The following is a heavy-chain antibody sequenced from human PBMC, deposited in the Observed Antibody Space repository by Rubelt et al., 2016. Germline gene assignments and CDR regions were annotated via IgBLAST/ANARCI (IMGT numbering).Heavy chain of an antibody. J-gene: IGHJ4*02. CDR3: GRGNSWYPL. CDR2: IDPSDSYI. V-gene: IGHV5-10-1*03. CDR1: GYNFTTYW. D-gene: IGHD6-13*01. Sequence: EVQLVQSGAEVKKPGESLRISCKGSGYNFTTYWISWVRQTPGKGLVWMGRIDPSDSYINYSPSFQGHVTISAGKSISTAYLQWSSLKASDTAMYYCGRGNSWYPLWGQGTLVTVSS.